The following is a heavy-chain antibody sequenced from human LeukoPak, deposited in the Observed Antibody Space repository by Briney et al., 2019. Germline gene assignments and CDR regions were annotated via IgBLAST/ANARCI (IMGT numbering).Heavy chain of an antibody. CDR1: GFTFSSYW. V-gene: IGHV3-7*01. D-gene: IGHD6-19*01. Sequence: GGSLRLSCAASGFTFSSYWMSWVRQAPGKGLEWVANIKRDGSEKYYVDSVKGRFTISRDNAKNSLYLQMNSLRAEDTAVYYCARDWNQWLASHFDYWGQGTLVTVSS. CDR3: ARDWNQWLASHFDY. CDR2: IKRDGSEK. J-gene: IGHJ4*02.